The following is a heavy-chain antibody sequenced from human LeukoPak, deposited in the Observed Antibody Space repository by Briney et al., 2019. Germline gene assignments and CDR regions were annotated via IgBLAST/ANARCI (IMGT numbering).Heavy chain of an antibody. CDR1: GGSFSDYY. Sequence: PSETLSLTCAVYGGSFSDYYWSWIRQPPGKGLEWIGEINHSGSTNYNPSLKSRVTISVDTSKNQFSLKLSSVTAADTAVYYCARLWPFMVRGVFNDYWGQGTLVTVSS. D-gene: IGHD3-10*01. V-gene: IGHV4-34*01. J-gene: IGHJ4*02. CDR2: INHSGST. CDR3: ARLWPFMVRGVFNDY.